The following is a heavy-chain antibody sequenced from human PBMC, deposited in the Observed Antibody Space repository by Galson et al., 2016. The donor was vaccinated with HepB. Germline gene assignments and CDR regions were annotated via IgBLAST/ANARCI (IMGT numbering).Heavy chain of an antibody. J-gene: IGHJ3*02. CDR3: AREVGRLDAFDI. CDR2: INAANGYT. CDR1: GYIFTTYA. V-gene: IGHV1-3*01. Sequence: SVKVSCKASGYIFTTYAMHWVRQAPGQRLEWMALINAANGYTIYSQRFQGRVTISRDTSANTAYMELSSLRSEDTAVHYCAREVGRLDAFDIWGQGTMVTVSS. D-gene: IGHD3-16*01.